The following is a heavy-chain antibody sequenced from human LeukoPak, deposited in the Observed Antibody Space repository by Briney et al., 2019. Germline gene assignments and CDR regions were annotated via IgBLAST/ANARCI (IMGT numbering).Heavy chain of an antibody. CDR3: ARGYSSSAYNWFDP. Sequence: SETLSLTCAVYGGSFSGYYWSWIRQPPGKGLEWIGEINHSGSTNYNPSLKSRVTISVDTSKNQFSLKLSSVTAADTAVHYCARGYSSSAYNWFDPWGQGTLVTVSS. CDR1: GGSFSGYY. V-gene: IGHV4-34*01. CDR2: INHSGST. D-gene: IGHD6-6*01. J-gene: IGHJ5*02.